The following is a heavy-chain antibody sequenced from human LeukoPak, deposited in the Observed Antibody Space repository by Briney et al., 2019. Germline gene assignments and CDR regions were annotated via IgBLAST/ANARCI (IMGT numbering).Heavy chain of an antibody. CDR2: ISHSGST. D-gene: IGHD3-22*01. CDR3: ARGSFYFDSSGYQYYFDY. V-gene: IGHV4-38-2*02. Sequence: SETLSLTCTVSGYSINSGYYWGWIRQPPGKGLEWIGSISHSGSTYYNPSLKSRVTISVDTSKNQFSLKLSSVTAADTAVYYCARGSFYFDSSGYQYYFDYWGQGTLVTVSS. J-gene: IGHJ4*02. CDR1: GYSINSGYY.